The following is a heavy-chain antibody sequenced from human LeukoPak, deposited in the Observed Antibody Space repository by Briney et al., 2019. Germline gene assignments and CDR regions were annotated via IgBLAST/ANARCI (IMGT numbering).Heavy chain of an antibody. V-gene: IGHV1-69*13. Sequence: SVKVSCRASGGTFSSYAISWVRQAPGQGLEWMGGIIPIFGTANYAQKFQGRVTITADESTSTAYMELSSLRSEDTAVYYCAREEGYGSVYGMDVWGQGTTVTVSS. D-gene: IGHD3-10*01. J-gene: IGHJ6*02. CDR1: GGTFSSYA. CDR2: IIPIFGTA. CDR3: AREEGYGSVYGMDV.